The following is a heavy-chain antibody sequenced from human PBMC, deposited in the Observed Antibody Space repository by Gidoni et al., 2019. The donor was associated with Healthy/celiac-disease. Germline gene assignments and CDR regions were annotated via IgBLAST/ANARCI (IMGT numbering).Heavy chain of an antibody. V-gene: IGHV3-30-3*01. CDR3: ARGERYYYDSSGYYNFDY. D-gene: IGHD3-22*01. J-gene: IGHJ4*02. CDR2: ISDDGSNK. Sequence: QVQLVESGGVVVQPGRSLTLSCAASGFNFRSYAMHWVRQAQGKGLEWVAVISDDGSNKYYADSVKGRFTISRDNSKNTLYLQMNSLRAEDTAVYYCARGERYYYDSSGYYNFDYWGQGTLVTVSS. CDR1: GFNFRSYA.